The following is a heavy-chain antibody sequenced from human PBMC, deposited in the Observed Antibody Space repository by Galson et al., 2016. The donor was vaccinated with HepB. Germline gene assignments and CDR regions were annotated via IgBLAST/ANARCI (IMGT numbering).Heavy chain of an antibody. CDR1: GFTFSSCP. CDR2: ISGSGGST. CDR3: ARDPMATRYYYYGMDV. J-gene: IGHJ6*02. D-gene: IGHD5-24*01. Sequence: SLRLSCAASGFTFSSCPMSWVRQAPGKGLEWVSSISGSGGSTYYADSVKGRFTISRDNSKKTLYLQMNSLRAEDTAVYYCARDPMATRYYYYGMDVWDQGNPGHRLL. V-gene: IGHV3-23*01.